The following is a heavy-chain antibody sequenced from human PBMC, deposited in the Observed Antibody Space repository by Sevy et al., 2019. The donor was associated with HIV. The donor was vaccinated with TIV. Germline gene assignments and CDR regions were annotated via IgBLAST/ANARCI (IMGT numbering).Heavy chain of an antibody. J-gene: IGHJ6*02. D-gene: IGHD3-3*01. CDR3: ARDEGEFVRFLERTMDV. CDR1: GFTFSSYW. Sequence: GGSLRLSCAASGFTFSSYWMSWVRQAPGKGLEWVANIKQDGSEEYYVDSGKGRFTISRDNAKNSLYLQMNSLRAEDTAVYYCARDEGEFVRFLERTMDVWGQGTTVTVSS. V-gene: IGHV3-7*01. CDR2: IKQDGSEE.